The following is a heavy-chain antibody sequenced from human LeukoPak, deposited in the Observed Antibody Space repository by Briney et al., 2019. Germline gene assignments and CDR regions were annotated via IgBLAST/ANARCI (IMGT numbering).Heavy chain of an antibody. Sequence: PGGSLRLSCAASEFTFSNYAMSWVRQAPGTGLEWVSAISDSGGNTYYADSVKGRFTISRDNSKNTLYLQMNSVRAEDTAVYYCATGGAAYLSDSRPFQFLGYWGQGTLVTVSS. D-gene: IGHD3-22*01. CDR1: EFTFSNYA. J-gene: IGHJ4*02. CDR2: ISDSGGNT. CDR3: ATGGAAYLSDSRPFQFLGY. V-gene: IGHV3-23*01.